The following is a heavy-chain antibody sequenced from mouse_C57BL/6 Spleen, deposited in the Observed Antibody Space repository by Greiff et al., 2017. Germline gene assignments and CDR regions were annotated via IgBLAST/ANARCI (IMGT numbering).Heavy chain of an antibody. CDR2: IHPSASDT. CDR3: AIPLYYSNYDAMDY. Sequence: VQLQQPGAELVKPGASVKVSCKASGYTFTSYWMHWVKQRPGQGLEWIGRIHPSASDTNYNQKFKGKATLTVDKSSSTAYMQLSSLTSEDSAVYYCAIPLYYSNYDAMDYWGQGTSVTVSS. D-gene: IGHD2-5*01. V-gene: IGHV1-74*01. J-gene: IGHJ4*01. CDR1: GYTFTSYW.